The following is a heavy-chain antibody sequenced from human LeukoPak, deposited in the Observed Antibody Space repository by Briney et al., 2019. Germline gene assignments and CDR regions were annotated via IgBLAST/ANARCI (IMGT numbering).Heavy chain of an antibody. CDR1: GFTFSSYA. J-gene: IGHJ4*02. D-gene: IGHD6-13*01. V-gene: IGHV3-23*01. CDR3: AKDFTPPFRSRDY. Sequence: GGSLRLSCAASGFTFSSYAMSWVRQAPGKGLEWVAAISGSGGSTYYADSVKGRFTISRDNSKNTLYLQMNSLRAEDTAVYYCAKDFTPPFRSRDYWGQGTLVTVSS. CDR2: ISGSGGST.